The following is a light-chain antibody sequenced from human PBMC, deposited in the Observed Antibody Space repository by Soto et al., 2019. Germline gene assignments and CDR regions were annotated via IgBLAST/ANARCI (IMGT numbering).Light chain of an antibody. J-gene: IGLJ1*01. CDR2: EVS. CDR1: SSDVGAYNY. CDR3: SSYAGSSTV. V-gene: IGLV2-8*01. Sequence: QSVLTQPPSASGSPGQSVTISCTGTSSDVGAYNYVSWYQQHPGKAPKLMIYEVSYRPSGVPDRFSGSKSGNTASLTVSGLQAEDEADYYCSSYAGSSTVFXTGTKVTVL.